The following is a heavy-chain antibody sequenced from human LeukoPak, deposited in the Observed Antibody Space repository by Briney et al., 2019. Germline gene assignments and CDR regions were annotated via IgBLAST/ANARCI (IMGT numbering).Heavy chain of an antibody. J-gene: IGHJ6*02. D-gene: IGHD2-15*01. Sequence: GGSLRLSCAASGFTFRSYSMNWVRQAPGKGLEWVCSITSSSSFIYHAESVKGRFTISTDNATNSLYLQMNSLRAEDTAVYYCARDMPGRDCSGGSCYGYGLDVWGQGTTVTVSS. CDR1: GFTFRSYS. V-gene: IGHV3-21*01. CDR2: ITSSSSFI. CDR3: ARDMPGRDCSGGSCYGYGLDV.